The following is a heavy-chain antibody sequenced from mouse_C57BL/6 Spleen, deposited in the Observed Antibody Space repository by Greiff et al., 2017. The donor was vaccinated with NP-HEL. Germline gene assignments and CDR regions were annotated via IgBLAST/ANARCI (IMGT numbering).Heavy chain of an antibody. D-gene: IGHD2-2*01. V-gene: IGHV14-1*01. Sequence: VHVKQSGAELVRPGASVKLSCTASGFNIKDYYMHWVKQRPEQGLEWIGRIDPEDGDTEYAPKFQGKATMTADTSSNTAYLQLSSLTSEDTAVYYCTYSTMVTGFYAMDYWGQGTSVTVSS. CDR1: GFNIKDYY. J-gene: IGHJ4*01. CDR3: TYSTMVTGFYAMDY. CDR2: IDPEDGDT.